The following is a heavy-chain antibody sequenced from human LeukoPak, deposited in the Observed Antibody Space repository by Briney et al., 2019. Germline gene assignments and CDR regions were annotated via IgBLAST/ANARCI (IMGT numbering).Heavy chain of an antibody. CDR2: IYYSGST. CDR3: ARNADMYYYVDN. CDR1: SGSISSSGYY. D-gene: IGHD3-10*01. V-gene: IGHV4-31*03. Sequence: PSETLSLTCTASSGSISSSGYYCSWIRPHPGKGLKWIGCIYYSGSTYYNPSLKSRVTISVDTSKNQFSLSLSSVTAADTAVYYCARNADMYYYVDNWGQGTMVTVSS. J-gene: IGHJ4*02.